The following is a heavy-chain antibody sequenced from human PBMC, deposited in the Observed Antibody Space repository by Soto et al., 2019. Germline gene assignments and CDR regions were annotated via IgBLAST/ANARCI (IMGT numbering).Heavy chain of an antibody. Sequence: QVQLVDAGAGVVQPGRALRLSCAASGVTFSSYGLHRVRQGPGQGLQWVAVIAYAGSNKYYADAVKGRFTISRDTSKNTLYLQMNSLRAEDTAVYYCATIDYGDYVTGCDYWGQGTLVNVSS. J-gene: IGHJ4*02. V-gene: IGHV3-30*03. CDR3: ATIDYGDYVTGCDY. D-gene: IGHD4-17*01. CDR2: IAYAGSNK. CDR1: GVTFSSYG.